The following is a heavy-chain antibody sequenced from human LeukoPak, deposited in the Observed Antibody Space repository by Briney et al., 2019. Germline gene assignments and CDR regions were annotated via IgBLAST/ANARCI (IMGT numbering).Heavy chain of an antibody. CDR2: IYHSGNT. CDR1: GDSISSYY. CDR3: ARGCYSPHY. J-gene: IGHJ4*02. Sequence: SETLSLTCTLSGDSISSYYWSWIRQPPGKGLEWIGYIYHSGNTNSNPSLKSRVTISVDTTKNQFSLKLSSVTAADTAVYYCARGCYSPHYWGQGTLVSVSS. D-gene: IGHD4-11*01. V-gene: IGHV4-59*08.